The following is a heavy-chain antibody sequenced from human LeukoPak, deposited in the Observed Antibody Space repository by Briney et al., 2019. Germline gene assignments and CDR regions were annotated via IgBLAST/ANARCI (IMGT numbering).Heavy chain of an antibody. CDR2: IYYSGST. J-gene: IGHJ5*02. D-gene: IGHD5-18*01. CDR1: GDSITNYY. CDR3: ARDTAMASISRFDP. V-gene: IGHV4-59*01. Sequence: SETLSLTCTVSGDSITNYYWSWIRQPPGKGLEWIGYIYYSGSTNYNPSLKSRVTISIDTSKNHLSLKLTSVTAADTAVYYCARDTAMASISRFDPWGQGTLVTVSS.